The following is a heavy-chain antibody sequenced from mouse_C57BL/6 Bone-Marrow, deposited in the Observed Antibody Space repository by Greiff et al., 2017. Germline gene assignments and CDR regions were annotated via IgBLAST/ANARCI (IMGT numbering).Heavy chain of an antibody. D-gene: IGHD1-1*01. Sequence: DVKLQESGGGLVKPGGSLKLSCAASGFTFSDYGMHWVRQAPEKGLEWVAYISSGSSTIYYADTVKGRFTISRDNAKNTLFLQMTSLRSEDTAMYYCARNYYQDDWGQGTTLTVSS. V-gene: IGHV5-17*01. CDR2: ISSGSSTI. J-gene: IGHJ2*01. CDR1: GFTFSDYG. CDR3: ARNYYQDD.